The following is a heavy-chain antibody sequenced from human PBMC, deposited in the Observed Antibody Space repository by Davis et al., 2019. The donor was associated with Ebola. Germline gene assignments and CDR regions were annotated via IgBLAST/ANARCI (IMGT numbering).Heavy chain of an antibody. V-gene: IGHV3-23*01. CDR3: ARVGPRDKINYYYYMDV. J-gene: IGHJ6*03. Sequence: PGGSLRLSCAASGFTFSNYAMKWVRQAPGKGLEWVSGISYSGGTTYYADSVKGRFTISRDNSKNTLYLQMSSLRAEDTAVYYCARVGPRDKINYYYYMDVWGKGTTVTVSS. CDR1: GFTFSNYA. CDR2: ISYSGGTT.